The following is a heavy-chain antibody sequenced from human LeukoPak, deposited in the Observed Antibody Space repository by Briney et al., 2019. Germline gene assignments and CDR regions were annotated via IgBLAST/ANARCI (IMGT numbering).Heavy chain of an antibody. V-gene: IGHV3-23*01. CDR3: AKGSVWGSYRPYYFDY. D-gene: IGHD3-16*02. CDR2: ISGSGGST. CDR1: GFTFSSYA. J-gene: IGHJ4*02. Sequence: GGSLRLSCAASGFTFSSYAMSWVRQAPGKGLEWVSAISGSGGSTYYADSVKGRFTISRNNSKNTLYLQMNSLRAEDTAVYYCAKGSVWGSYRPYYFDYWGQGTLVTVSS.